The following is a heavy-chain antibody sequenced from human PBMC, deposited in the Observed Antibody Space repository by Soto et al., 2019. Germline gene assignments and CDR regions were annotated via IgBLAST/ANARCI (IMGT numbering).Heavy chain of an antibody. J-gene: IGHJ4*02. CDR1: GLIFSNYK. V-gene: IGHV3-74*01. CDR2: INTDGSIT. Sequence: GGSLRLSCAASGLIFSNYKMHWVRQAPGKGLVWVSRINTDGSITDYADSVKGRFTVSRDNPKNALYLQMNSLRAEDTAVYYCARDTDGLHYWGQGTLVTVSS. CDR3: ARDTDGLHY.